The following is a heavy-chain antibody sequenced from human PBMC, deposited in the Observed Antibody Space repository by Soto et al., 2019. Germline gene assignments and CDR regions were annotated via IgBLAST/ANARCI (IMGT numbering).Heavy chain of an antibody. CDR1: GGSISSSSYY. J-gene: IGHJ6*02. CDR2: IYYSGYT. CDR3: ARHNGPLYVGYYYDMDV. V-gene: IGHV4-39*01. D-gene: IGHD3-16*01. Sequence: QLQLQESGPGLVKPSETLSLTCTVSGGSISSSSYYWGWIRQPPGKGLEWIGSIYYSGYTYYNPSLTTQVTISVDTPKNQFSRKLSSVTAADTAVYYCARHNGPLYVGYYYDMDVWGQGTTVTVSS.